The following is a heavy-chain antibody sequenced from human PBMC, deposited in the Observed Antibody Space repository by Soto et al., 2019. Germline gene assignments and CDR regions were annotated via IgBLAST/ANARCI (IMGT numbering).Heavy chain of an antibody. V-gene: IGHV1-3*05. CDR1: GYTFTSYA. CDR2: INAGNGNT. D-gene: IGHD6-19*01. Sequence: QVKLVQSGAEEKKPGASVKVSCKASGYTFTSYAMHWVRQAPGQRLEWMGWINAGNGNTKYSQKFQGRVTITRDTSASTAYMELSSLRSEDTAVYYCARERGPRGAVAGHFDPWGQGTLVTVSS. J-gene: IGHJ5*02. CDR3: ARERGPRGAVAGHFDP.